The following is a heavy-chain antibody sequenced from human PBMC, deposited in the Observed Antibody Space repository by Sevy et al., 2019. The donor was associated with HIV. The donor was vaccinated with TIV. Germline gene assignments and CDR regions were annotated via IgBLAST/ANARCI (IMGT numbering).Heavy chain of an antibody. J-gene: IGHJ4*02. V-gene: IGHV4-34*04. Sequence: SETLSLTCAVYGGSFSGYYWSWIRQPPGKGLEWIGEINHSGSTNNNPSLKSRATISVDTSKNQFSLKLSSVTAADTAVYYCARGPSFQGVTPRTRALGYWGQGTLVTVSS. CDR1: GGSFSGYY. CDR3: ARGPSFQGVTPRTRALGY. D-gene: IGHD3-10*01. CDR2: INHSGST.